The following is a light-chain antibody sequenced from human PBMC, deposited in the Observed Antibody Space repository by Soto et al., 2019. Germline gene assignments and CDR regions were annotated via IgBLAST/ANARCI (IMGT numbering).Light chain of an antibody. Sequence: QSVLTQPPSVSGAPGQRVTISCTGSSSNIGAAYGVHWYQQLPGIAPKFLISGTSSRPSGVPDRFSASKSGTSASLAITGLQGEDEAEYYCQSYDSSLSGWVFGGGTQLTVL. CDR1: SSNIGAAYG. J-gene: IGLJ3*02. V-gene: IGLV1-40*01. CDR2: GTS. CDR3: QSYDSSLSGWV.